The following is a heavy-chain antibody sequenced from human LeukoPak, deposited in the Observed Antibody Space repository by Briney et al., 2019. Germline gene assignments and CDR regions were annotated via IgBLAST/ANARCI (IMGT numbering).Heavy chain of an antibody. J-gene: IGHJ4*02. CDR3: VRGAGGPRNYVLDY. CDR1: GFTFSGYW. CDR2: LNSDGTTI. V-gene: IGHV3-74*01. D-gene: IGHD3-10*02. Sequence: PGGSLRLSCVASGFTFSGYWMHWVHQAPGMGLVWVSRLNSDGTTINYADSVKGRFTISRDNAKNTVYLQMSGLRDDDTALYFCVRGAGGPRNYVLDYWGQGALVTVSS.